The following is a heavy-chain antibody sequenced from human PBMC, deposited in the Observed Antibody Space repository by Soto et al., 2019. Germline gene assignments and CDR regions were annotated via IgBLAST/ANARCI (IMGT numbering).Heavy chain of an antibody. Sequence: SETLSLTCAVYGGSFSGYYWSWIRQPPGKGLEWIGEINHSGSTNYNPSLKSRVTISVDTSKNHFSLKLSSVTAADTAVYYCASPATMVRGVIINRWFDPWGQGTLVTVSS. CDR2: INHSGST. CDR3: ASPATMVRGVIINRWFDP. CDR1: GGSFSGYY. D-gene: IGHD3-10*01. J-gene: IGHJ5*02. V-gene: IGHV4-34*01.